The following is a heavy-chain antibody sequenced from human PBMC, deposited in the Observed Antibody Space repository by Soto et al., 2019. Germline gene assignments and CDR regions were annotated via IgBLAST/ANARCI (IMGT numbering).Heavy chain of an antibody. CDR2: ISSSSSTI. Sequence: PGGSLRLSCAASGFTFSSYSMNWVRQAPGKGLEWVSYISSSSSTIYYADSVKGRFTISRDNAKNSLYLQMNSLRAEDTAVYYCARIYSNYVLRPHVDVWGKGTTVTVSS. CDR1: GFTFSSYS. CDR3: ARIYSNYVLRPHVDV. V-gene: IGHV3-48*01. J-gene: IGHJ6*04. D-gene: IGHD4-4*01.